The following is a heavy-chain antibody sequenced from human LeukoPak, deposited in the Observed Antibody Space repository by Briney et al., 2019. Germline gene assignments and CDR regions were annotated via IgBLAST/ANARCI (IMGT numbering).Heavy chain of an antibody. J-gene: IGHJ6*02. D-gene: IGHD6-13*01. Sequence: ASVKVSCKASGYTFTSYDINWVRQATGQGLEWMGWMNPNSANTGYEQKFQGRVTMTRNTSISTAYMELSSLRSEDTAVYYCARLASSSWPLYYYYGMDVWGQGTTVTVSS. CDR2: MNPNSANT. CDR1: GYTFTSYD. CDR3: ARLASSSWPLYYYYGMDV. V-gene: IGHV1-8*01.